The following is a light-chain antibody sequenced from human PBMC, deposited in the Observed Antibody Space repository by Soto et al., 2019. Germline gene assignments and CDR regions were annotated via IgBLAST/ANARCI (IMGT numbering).Light chain of an antibody. Sequence: IVMTQSPDSLAVSLGERATINCKSSQSVLCSSNNKNYLAWYRQKPGQPPKLLIYWASIRESGVPDRISGSGSGTDFTLTISSLQAEDVAVYYCQQYYSTPPYTFGQGTKLEIK. CDR1: QSVLCSSNNKNY. J-gene: IGKJ2*01. CDR3: QQYYSTPPYT. CDR2: WAS. V-gene: IGKV4-1*01.